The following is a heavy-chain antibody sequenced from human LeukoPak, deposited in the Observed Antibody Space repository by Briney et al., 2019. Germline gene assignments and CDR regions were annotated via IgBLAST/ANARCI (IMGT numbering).Heavy chain of an antibody. V-gene: IGHV4-59*08. CDR2: IYDSGSP. J-gene: IGHJ5*02. D-gene: IGHD3-22*01. CDR1: SRSLRIYY. Sequence: SDPLSLPCTLWSRSLRIYYWRGPPDPRGGSGKCFGYIYDSGSPKYNPSLKSRITMSVDTSKNQFCRKLSSVAAADTAVYHCARTYYYDSSGYLNHWFDPWGQGTLVTVSS. CDR3: ARTYYYDSSGYLNHWFDP.